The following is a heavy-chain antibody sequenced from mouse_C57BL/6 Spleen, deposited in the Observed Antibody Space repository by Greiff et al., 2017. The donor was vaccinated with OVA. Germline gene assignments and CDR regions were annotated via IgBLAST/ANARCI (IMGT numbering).Heavy chain of an antibody. CDR1: GYTFTSYW. Sequence: QVQLQQPGAELVKPGASVKLSCKASGYTFTSYWMHWVKQRPGQGLEWIGMIHPNSGSTNYNEKFKSKATLTVDKSSSTAYMQLSSLTSEDSAVYYCASSDGYYWYFDVWGTGTTVTVSS. J-gene: IGHJ1*03. V-gene: IGHV1-64*01. CDR3: ASSDGYYWYFDV. D-gene: IGHD2-3*01. CDR2: IHPNSGST.